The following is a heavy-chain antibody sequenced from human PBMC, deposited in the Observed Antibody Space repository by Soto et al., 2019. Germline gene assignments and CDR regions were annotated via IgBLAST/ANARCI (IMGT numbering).Heavy chain of an antibody. V-gene: IGHV4-4*02. CDR2: IYQSGST. J-gene: IGHJ6*02. CDR3: ATNSYYSLGV. Sequence: PSETLSLTCAVSGGSISSGHWWNWVRQPPGKGLEWIGEIYQSGSTHYNPSLKSRVTVSVDKSMNQFSLKLTSVTAADTAVYYCATNSYYSLGVWGQGTTVTVSS. CDR1: GGSISSGHW.